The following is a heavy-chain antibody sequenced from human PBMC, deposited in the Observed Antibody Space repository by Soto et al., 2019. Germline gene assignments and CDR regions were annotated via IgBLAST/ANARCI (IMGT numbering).Heavy chain of an antibody. V-gene: IGHV3-33*01. CDR1: GFTFSSYG. CDR2: IWYDGSNK. D-gene: IGHD3-22*01. Sequence: GGSLRLSCAASGFTFSSYGMHWVRQAPGKGLEWVAVIWYDGSNKYYADSVKGRFTISRDNSKNTLYLQMNSLRAEDTAVYYCARDRWESYYYDSSGLSSGNWFDPWGQGTLVTVSS. CDR3: ARDRWESYYYDSSGLSSGNWFDP. J-gene: IGHJ5*02.